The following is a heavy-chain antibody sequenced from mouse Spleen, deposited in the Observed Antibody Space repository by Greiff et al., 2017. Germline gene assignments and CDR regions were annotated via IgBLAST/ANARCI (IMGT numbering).Heavy chain of an antibody. Sequence: QVQLQQPGAELVMPGASVKLSCKASGYTFTSYWMHWVKQRPGQGLEWIGEIDPSDSYTNYNQKFKGKATLTVDKSSSTAYMQLSSLTSEDSAVYYCARKPGGRGYFDYWGQGTTLTVSS. CDR2: IDPSDSYT. CDR3: ARKPGGRGYFDY. CDR1: GYTFTSYW. J-gene: IGHJ2*01. V-gene: IGHV1-69*01. D-gene: IGHD3-3*01.